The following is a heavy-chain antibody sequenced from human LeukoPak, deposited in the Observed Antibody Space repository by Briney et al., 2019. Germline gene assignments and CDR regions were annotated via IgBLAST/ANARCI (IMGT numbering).Heavy chain of an antibody. D-gene: IGHD6-19*01. J-gene: IGHJ4*02. Sequence: SETLSLTCAVYGGSFSGYYGSWIRQPPGKGLEWIGEINHSGSTNYNPSLKSRVTISVDTSKNQFSLKLSSVTAADTAVYYCANRAVAGTSLRAPWGQGTLVTVSS. V-gene: IGHV4-34*01. CDR3: ANRAVAGTSLRAP. CDR1: GGSFSGYY. CDR2: INHSGST.